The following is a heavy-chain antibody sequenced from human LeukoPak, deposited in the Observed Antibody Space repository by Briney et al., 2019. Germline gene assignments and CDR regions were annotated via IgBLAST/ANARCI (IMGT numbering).Heavy chain of an antibody. CDR3: ARDNGDYWFDY. V-gene: IGHV1-2*02. CDR2: INPNSGGT. Sequence: ASVKVSCKASGYTLTGHSMHWVRQAPGQGLEWMGWINPNSGGTNYAQKFQGRVTMTRDTSISTAYMELTRLRSDDTAVYYCARDNGDYWFDYWGQGTLVTVSS. CDR1: GYTLTGHS. J-gene: IGHJ4*02. D-gene: IGHD4-17*01.